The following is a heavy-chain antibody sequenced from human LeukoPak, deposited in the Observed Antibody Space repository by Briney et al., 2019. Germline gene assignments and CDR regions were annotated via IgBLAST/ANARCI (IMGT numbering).Heavy chain of an antibody. V-gene: IGHV4-31*03. Sequence: SETLSLTCTVSGGSISSGGYYWNWIRQHPGKGLEWIGYIYYSGSTYYNPSLKSRITISVDTSKNQFSLKLSSVTAADTAVYYCARDGGYGSGSYYLHYWGQGTLVTDSS. J-gene: IGHJ4*02. D-gene: IGHD3-10*01. CDR2: IYYSGST. CDR1: GGSISSGGYY. CDR3: ARDGGYGSGSYYLHY.